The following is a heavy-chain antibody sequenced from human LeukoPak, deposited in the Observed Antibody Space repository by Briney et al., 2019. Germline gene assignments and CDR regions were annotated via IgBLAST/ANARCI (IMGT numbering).Heavy chain of an antibody. CDR3: ARYLLTALFDY. Sequence: AGSLTLSCSASGFTFSEYWRMWVRQAPGEGREWVGDIRQDDIAKTYVDSVKGRFTISRDNAKSSLYLQMNTLIAEDTAVYYCARYLLTALFDYWGQGTLVTVSS. D-gene: IGHD1-14*01. CDR1: GFTFSEYW. V-gene: IGHV3-7*01. J-gene: IGHJ4*02. CDR2: IRQDDIAK.